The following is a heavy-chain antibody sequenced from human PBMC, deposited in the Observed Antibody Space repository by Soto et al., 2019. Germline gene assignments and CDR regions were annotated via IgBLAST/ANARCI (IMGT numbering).Heavy chain of an antibody. J-gene: IGHJ4*02. CDR1: GFTFSNYA. V-gene: IGHV3-23*01. Sequence: EVQLLESGGGLVQPGGSLRLSCAASGFTFSNYAVTWVRQAPGKGLEWVSTISGSGGSTYYADSVKGRFTISRDNSKNTRYLQMHSLRAEDTAVYYCAKDQGSSWYEIDYWGQGTLVTVSS. CDR3: AKDQGSSWYEIDY. D-gene: IGHD6-13*01. CDR2: ISGSGGST.